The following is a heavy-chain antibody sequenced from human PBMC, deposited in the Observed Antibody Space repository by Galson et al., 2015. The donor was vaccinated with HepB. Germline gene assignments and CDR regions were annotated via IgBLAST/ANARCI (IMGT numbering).Heavy chain of an antibody. V-gene: IGHV3-7*03. D-gene: IGHD3-10*01. Sequence: SLRLSCAASGFTFSSYWMSWVRQAPGKGLEWVANIKQDGSEKYYVDSVKGRFTISRDNAKNSLYLQMDSLRAEDTAVYYCARDEVRLWFGGNWFDPWGQGTLVTVSS. CDR2: IKQDGSEK. J-gene: IGHJ5*02. CDR1: GFTFSSYW. CDR3: ARDEVRLWFGGNWFDP.